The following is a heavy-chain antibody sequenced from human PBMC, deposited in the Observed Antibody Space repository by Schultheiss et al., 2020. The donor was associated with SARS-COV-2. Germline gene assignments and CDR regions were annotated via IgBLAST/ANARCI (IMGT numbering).Heavy chain of an antibody. CDR3: ARLGRRGYCSSTSCHSGWFDP. CDR2: VFDSGTT. J-gene: IGHJ5*02. CDR1: GGSFSGYY. D-gene: IGHD2-2*01. V-gene: IGHV4-59*08. Sequence: LETLSLTCAVYGGSFSGYYWSWIRQPPGKGLEWIGYVFDSGTTNYNPSLKSRVTISVDTSKNQFSLKLSSVTAADTAVYYCARLGRRGYCSSTSCHSGWFDPWGQGTLVTVSS.